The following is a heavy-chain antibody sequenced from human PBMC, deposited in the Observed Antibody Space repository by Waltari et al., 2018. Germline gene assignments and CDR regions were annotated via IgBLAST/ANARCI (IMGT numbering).Heavy chain of an antibody. CDR1: GGSFSDYY. CDR3: ARAYCSSTGCYVRWNAFDI. J-gene: IGHJ3*02. CDR2: INDGGST. Sequence: QVQLQQWGAGLLKPSETLSLTCAVYGGSFSDYYWNWIRQAPGKGLEWIGEINDGGSTNYNPSLKSRVTCAVDAAKEQCSLNVGSVSAADTAVYYCARAYCSSTGCYVRWNAFDIWGQGTRATVSS. V-gene: IGHV4-34*01. D-gene: IGHD2-2*01.